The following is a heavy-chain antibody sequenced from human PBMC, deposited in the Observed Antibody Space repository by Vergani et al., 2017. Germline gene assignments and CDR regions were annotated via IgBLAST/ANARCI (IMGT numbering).Heavy chain of an antibody. CDR2: ISSSSSYI. V-gene: IGHV3-21*01. CDR1: GFTFSSYS. D-gene: IGHD1-26*01. J-gene: IGHJ4*02. Sequence: EVQLVESVGGLVKPGGSLRLSCAASGFTFSSYSMNWVRQAPGKGLEWVSSISSSSSYIYYADSVKGRFTISRDNAKNSLYLQMNSLRAEDTAVYYCARLPRGGSYFDYWGQGTLVTVSS. CDR3: ARLPRGGSYFDY.